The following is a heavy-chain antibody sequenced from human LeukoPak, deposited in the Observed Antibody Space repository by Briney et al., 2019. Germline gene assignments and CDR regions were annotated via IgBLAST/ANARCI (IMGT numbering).Heavy chain of an antibody. J-gene: IGHJ6*02. CDR3: ARDGIAAAGQYYCYGMDV. CDR1: GFTFSSYG. D-gene: IGHD6-13*01. V-gene: IGHV3-33*01. Sequence: GRSLRLSCAASGFTFSSYGMHWVRQAPGKGLEWVAVIWYDGDNKYYADSVKGRFTISRDNSKNTLYLQMNSLRAEDTAVYYCARDGIAAAGQYYCYGMDVWGQGTTITVSS. CDR2: IWYDGDNK.